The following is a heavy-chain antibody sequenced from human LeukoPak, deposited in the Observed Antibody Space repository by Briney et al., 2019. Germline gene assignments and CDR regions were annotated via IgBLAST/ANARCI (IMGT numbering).Heavy chain of an antibody. D-gene: IGHD3-16*02. Sequence: SGPTLVKPTQTLTLTCTFSGFSLSDYALGVGWIRQPSGKALEWLALIYWDDEKRYNPSLSNRLTITKDTSKNQVVLRMINLDPEDPATYYCAPAGYHLRKGAEYFQHWGQGILLTVSS. CDR2: IYWDDEK. CDR3: APAGYHLRKGAEYFQH. CDR1: GFSLSDYALG. J-gene: IGHJ1*01. V-gene: IGHV2-5*02.